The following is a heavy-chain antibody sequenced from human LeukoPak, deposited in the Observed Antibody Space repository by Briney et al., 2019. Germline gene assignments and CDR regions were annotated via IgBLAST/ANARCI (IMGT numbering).Heavy chain of an antibody. D-gene: IGHD5-24*01. J-gene: IGHJ4*02. V-gene: IGHV4-61*01. CDR3: ARVGGYTPVEMATPLIRPFDY. Sequence: SETLSLTCTVSGGSISSSSYYWSWIRQPPGKGLEWIGYIYYSGSTNYNPSLKSRVTISVDTSKNQFSLKLSSVTAADTAVYYCARVGGYTPVEMATPLIRPFDYWGQGTLVTVSS. CDR2: IYYSGST. CDR1: GGSISSSSYY.